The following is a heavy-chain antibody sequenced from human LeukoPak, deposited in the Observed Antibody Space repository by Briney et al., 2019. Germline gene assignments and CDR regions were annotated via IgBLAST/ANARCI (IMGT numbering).Heavy chain of an antibody. CDR1: GFTFSSYA. J-gene: IGHJ6*04. Sequence: GGSLRLSCAASGFTFSSYAMAWVRQAPGKGLEWVSAISGSGASTYNADSVRGRFTISRENCKKSLFLQMSSLRAEDGGVYSRAKGSGAVVVAAPSGYYYGMDVWGEGTTVTVSS. CDR2: ISGSGAST. CDR3: AKGSGAVVVAAPSGYYYGMDV. D-gene: IGHD2-15*01. V-gene: IGHV3-23*01.